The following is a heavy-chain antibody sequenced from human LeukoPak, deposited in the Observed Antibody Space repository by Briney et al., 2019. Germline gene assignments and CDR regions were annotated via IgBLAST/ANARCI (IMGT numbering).Heavy chain of an antibody. CDR3: ANLHDY. CDR2: ISYDGTIK. J-gene: IGHJ4*02. Sequence: GGSLRLSCAASRFTFSSYGMHWVRQAPGKGLEWVAVISYDGTIKYYADSVKGRFTISRDNSKNTLYLQMNSLRAEDTAVYYCANLHDYWGQGTLVTVSS. V-gene: IGHV3-30*18. CDR1: RFTFSSYG.